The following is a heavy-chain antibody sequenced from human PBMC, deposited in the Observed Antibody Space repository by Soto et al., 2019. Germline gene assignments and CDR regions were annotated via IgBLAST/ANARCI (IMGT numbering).Heavy chain of an antibody. CDR1: GYSFTSYW. V-gene: IGHV5-10-1*01. CDR2: IDLSDSYT. D-gene: IGHD6-13*01. J-gene: IGHJ5*02. Sequence: PGESLKISCKGSGYSFTSYWITWVRQMPGKGLEWMGRIDLSDSYTSYSPSFQGHVTISADKSISTAYLQWSGLKASDTAIYYCARQGIAATGTLNWFDPWGQGTLVTVSS. CDR3: ARQGIAATGTLNWFDP.